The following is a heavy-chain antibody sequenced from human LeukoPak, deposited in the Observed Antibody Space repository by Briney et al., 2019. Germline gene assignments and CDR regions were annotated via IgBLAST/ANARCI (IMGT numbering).Heavy chain of an antibody. V-gene: IGHV4-59*08. CDR3: ARLKGYCSGGSCYQELDY. CDR1: GGSISSYY. CDR2: IYYSGST. D-gene: IGHD2-15*01. J-gene: IGHJ4*02. Sequence: SETLSLTYTVSGGSISSYYWSWIRQPPGKGLEWIGYIYYSGSTNYNPSLKSRVTISVDTSKNQFSLKLSSVTAADTAVYYCARLKGYCSGGSCYQELDYWGQGTLVTVSS.